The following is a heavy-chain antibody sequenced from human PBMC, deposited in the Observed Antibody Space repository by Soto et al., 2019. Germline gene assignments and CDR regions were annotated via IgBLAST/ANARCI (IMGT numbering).Heavy chain of an antibody. J-gene: IGHJ4*02. D-gene: IGHD6-19*01. CDR1: GFTFSDYY. CDR3: ARDPAVAGPSYFDY. Sequence: GGSLRLSCAASGFTFSDYYMGWIRQAPGKGLEWVSYISSSGSTIYYADSVKGRFTISRDNAKNSLYLQMNSLRAEDTAVYYCARDPAVAGPSYFDYWGQGTLVTVSS. CDR2: ISSSGSTI. V-gene: IGHV3-11*01.